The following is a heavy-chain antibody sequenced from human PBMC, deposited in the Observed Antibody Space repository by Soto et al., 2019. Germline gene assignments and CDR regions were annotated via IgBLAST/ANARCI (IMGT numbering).Heavy chain of an antibody. CDR2: INSDGSST. CDR1: GFTFSSYW. V-gene: IGHV3-74*01. Sequence: PGGSLRLSCAASGFTFSSYWMHWVRQARGKGLVWVARINSDGSSTSYADSVKGRFTISRDNAKNTLYLQMNSLRAEDTAVYYCATGSYYYYGMDVWGQGTTVTVSS. CDR3: ATGSYYYYGMDV. J-gene: IGHJ6*02.